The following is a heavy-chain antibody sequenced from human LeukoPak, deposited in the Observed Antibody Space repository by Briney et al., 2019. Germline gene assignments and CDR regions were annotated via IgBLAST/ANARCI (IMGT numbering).Heavy chain of an antibody. V-gene: IGHV1-8*01. D-gene: IGHD3-10*01. CDR2: MNPNSGNT. CDR1: GYTFTSYD. Sequence: GPSVKVSCKASGYTFTSYDINWVRQATGQGLEWMGWMNPNSGNTGYAQKFQGRVTMTRNTSISTAYMELSSLRSEDTAVYYCARAAYYGSGSYSKRVYYFDYWGQGTLVTVSS. CDR3: ARAAYYGSGSYSKRVYYFDY. J-gene: IGHJ4*02.